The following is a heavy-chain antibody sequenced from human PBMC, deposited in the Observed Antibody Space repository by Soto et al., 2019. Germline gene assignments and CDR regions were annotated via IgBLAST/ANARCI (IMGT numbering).Heavy chain of an antibody. CDR1: GFTFSSYW. CDR2: IKQDGSEK. D-gene: IGHD4-17*01. CDR3: ARTPYGDYGYYYYYYGMDV. Sequence: GGSLRLSCAASGFTFSSYWMSWVRQAPGKGLEWVANIKQDGSEKYYVDSVKGRFTISRDNAKNSLYLQMNSLRAEDTAVYYCARTPYGDYGYYYYYYGMDVWGQGTTVTVSS. J-gene: IGHJ6*02. V-gene: IGHV3-7*03.